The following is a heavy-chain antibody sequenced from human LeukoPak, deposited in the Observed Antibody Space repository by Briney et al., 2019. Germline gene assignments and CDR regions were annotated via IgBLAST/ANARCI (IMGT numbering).Heavy chain of an antibody. Sequence: PGGSLRLSCAASGFTFSIYWMTWVRQAPGKGLEWVANIKQDGSEKYYVDSVKGRFTISRDNAKSSLSLHMNSLRAEDTAVYYCARDRGECTNGVCYYHDFDYWGQGTLVTVSS. CDR3: ARDRGECTNGVCYYHDFDY. CDR1: GFTFSIYW. D-gene: IGHD2-8*01. V-gene: IGHV3-7*01. J-gene: IGHJ4*02. CDR2: IKQDGSEK.